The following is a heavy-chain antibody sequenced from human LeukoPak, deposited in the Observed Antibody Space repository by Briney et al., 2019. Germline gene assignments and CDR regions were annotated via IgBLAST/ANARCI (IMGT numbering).Heavy chain of an antibody. J-gene: IGHJ4*02. D-gene: IGHD1-26*01. CDR2: INSDSSIM. CDR1: GFTFSSYS. CDR3: ARGGASRPDY. Sequence: GGSLRLSCAASGFTFSSYSMNWVRQAQGKGLEWVSSINSDSSIMYYAESVKGRFTISRDSAKNSLYLQMNSLRDEDTAVYYCARGGASRPDYWGQGTLVTVSS. V-gene: IGHV3-21*01.